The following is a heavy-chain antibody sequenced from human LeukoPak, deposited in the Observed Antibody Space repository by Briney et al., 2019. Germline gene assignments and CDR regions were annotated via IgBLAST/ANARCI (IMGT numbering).Heavy chain of an antibody. J-gene: IGHJ4*02. Sequence: SVNVSCRASRGTFSSYAISWVRHAPGQGLEWVGSIIPILGIANYAQKFQGRVTITADKSTSTAYMELSSLRSEDTAVDYCARRTAGMVNDYWGQGTLVAVSS. CDR1: RGTFSSYA. CDR2: IIPILGIA. D-gene: IGHD2-21*01. CDR3: ARRTAGMVNDY. V-gene: IGHV1-69*04.